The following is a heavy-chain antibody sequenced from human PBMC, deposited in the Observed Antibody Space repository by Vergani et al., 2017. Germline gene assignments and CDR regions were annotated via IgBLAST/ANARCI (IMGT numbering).Heavy chain of an antibody. D-gene: IGHD2-2*01. CDR2: IRYDGSNK. V-gene: IGHV3-30*02. CDR3: ARGLVVVPAAMRY. Sequence: QVQLVESGGGVVQPGGSLRLSCAASGFTFSSYGMHWVRQAPGKGLEWVAFIRYDGSNKYYADSVKGRFTISRDNSKNTLYLQMNSLRAEDTAVYYCARGLVVVPAAMRYWGQGTLVTVSS. CDR1: GFTFSSYG. J-gene: IGHJ4*02.